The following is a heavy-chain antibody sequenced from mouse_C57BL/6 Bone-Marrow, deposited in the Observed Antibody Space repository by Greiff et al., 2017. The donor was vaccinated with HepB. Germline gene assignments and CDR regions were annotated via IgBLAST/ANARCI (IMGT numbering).Heavy chain of an antibody. CDR1: GYTFTSYW. CDR2: IDPSDSET. J-gene: IGHJ4*01. Sequence: QVQLQQPGAELVRPGSSVKLSCKASGYTFTSYWMHWVKQRPIQGLEWIGNIDPSDSETHYNQKFKDKATLTVDKSSSTAYMQLSSLTSEDSAVYYCARGGTTVVPFMDYWGQGTSVTVSS. V-gene: IGHV1-52*01. CDR3: ARGGTTVVPFMDY. D-gene: IGHD1-1*01.